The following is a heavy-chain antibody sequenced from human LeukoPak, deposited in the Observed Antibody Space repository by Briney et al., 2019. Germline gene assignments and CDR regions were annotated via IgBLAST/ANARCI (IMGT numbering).Heavy chain of an antibody. D-gene: IGHD4/OR15-4a*01. CDR2: IRYDGSNK. CDR1: GFTFSSYG. V-gene: IGHV3-30*02. J-gene: IGHJ4*02. Sequence: GGSLRLSCAASGFTFSSYGMHWVRQAPGKGLEWVAFIRYDGSNKYYADSVKGRFTISRDNAKNSLYLQMNSLRAEDTALYYCARGAAGQRGFDYWGQGTLVTVSS. CDR3: ARGAAGQRGFDY.